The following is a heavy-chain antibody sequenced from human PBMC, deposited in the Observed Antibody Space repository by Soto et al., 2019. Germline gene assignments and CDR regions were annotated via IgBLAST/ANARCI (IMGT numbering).Heavy chain of an antibody. J-gene: IGHJ4*01. Sequence: EVQLVESGGDLVQPGGSLRLSCAASGFTFTSYWMHWVRQSPGKGLVWVSRINPDGSRTSYADSVKGRFTISRDNAKNTLYLQMNSLGDDDPDVYYCEIVAVPTSFLAYWGRGPLFTVSS. CDR3: EIVAVPTSFLAY. CDR2: INPDGSRT. V-gene: IGHV3-74*01. D-gene: IGHD4-17*01. CDR1: GFTFTSYW.